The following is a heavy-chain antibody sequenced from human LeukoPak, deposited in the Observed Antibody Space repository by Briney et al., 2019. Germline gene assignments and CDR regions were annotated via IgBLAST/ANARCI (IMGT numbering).Heavy chain of an antibody. Sequence: GGSLRLSCVASGLSFSSYWMTWGLQAPGKALEWVANIKEDGSAKSYVDSVKGRFTISRDNAKNSLYLQMDSLRVEDTAVYYCARDYDYFSGHNLDAYDIWGQGTTVTVSS. CDR3: ARDYDYFSGHNLDAYDI. D-gene: IGHD2-15*01. V-gene: IGHV3-7*01. CDR1: GLSFSSYW. J-gene: IGHJ3*02. CDR2: IKEDGSAK.